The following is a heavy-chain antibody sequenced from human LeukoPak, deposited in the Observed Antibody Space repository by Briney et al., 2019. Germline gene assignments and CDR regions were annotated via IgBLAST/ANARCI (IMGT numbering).Heavy chain of an antibody. D-gene: IGHD4-17*01. CDR2: IIPIFGTA. Sequence: ASVKVSCKASGGTFSSYAISRVRQAPGQGLEWMGRIIPIFGTAKYAQKFQGRVTITTDESTSTAYMELSSLRSEDTAVYYCATYWPGPYGDYEGYYYMDVWGKGTTVTVSS. V-gene: IGHV1-69*05. CDR3: ATYWPGPYGDYEGYYYMDV. J-gene: IGHJ6*03. CDR1: GGTFSSYA.